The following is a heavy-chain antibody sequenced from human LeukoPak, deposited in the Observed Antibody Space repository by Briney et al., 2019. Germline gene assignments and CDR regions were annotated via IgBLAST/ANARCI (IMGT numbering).Heavy chain of an antibody. Sequence: GASVKVSCKASGYTFTDYYLHWVRQAPGQGLEWMGWINPDSGVTNYPQKFQGRVTMTRDTSSSTAYMELSSLRSEDTAVYYCATHRQFYSSSPPGGERDFDYWGQGTLVTVSS. V-gene: IGHV1-2*02. J-gene: IGHJ4*02. CDR2: INPDSGVT. D-gene: IGHD6-13*01. CDR3: ATHRQFYSSSPPGGERDFDY. CDR1: GYTFTDYY.